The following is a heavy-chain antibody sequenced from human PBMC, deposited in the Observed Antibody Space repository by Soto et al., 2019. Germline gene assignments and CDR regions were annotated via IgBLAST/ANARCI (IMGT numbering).Heavy chain of an antibody. CDR1: GFTFSSYS. D-gene: IGHD5-12*01. CDR3: APFESGYDWGFDY. CDR2: ISSSSSYI. V-gene: IGHV3-21*01. J-gene: IGHJ4*02. Sequence: GGSLRLSCAASGFTFSSYSMNWVRQAPGKGLEWVSSISSSSSYIYYADSVKGRFTISRDNAKNSLYLQMNSLRAEDTAVYYCAPFESGYDWGFDYWGQGTLVTVSS.